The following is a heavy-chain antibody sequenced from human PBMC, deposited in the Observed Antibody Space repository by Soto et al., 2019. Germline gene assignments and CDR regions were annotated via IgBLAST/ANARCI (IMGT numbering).Heavy chain of an antibody. Sequence: GGSLRLSCAASGFTFSSYWMSWVRQAPGKGLEWVANIKQDGSEKYYVDSVKGRFTISRDNAKNSLYLQMNSLRAEDTAVYYCARDRPDDIVGFYYYMDVWGKGTTVTVSS. CDR3: ARDRPDDIVGFYYYMDV. CDR2: IKQDGSEK. D-gene: IGHD2-15*01. V-gene: IGHV3-7*01. CDR1: GFTFSSYW. J-gene: IGHJ6*03.